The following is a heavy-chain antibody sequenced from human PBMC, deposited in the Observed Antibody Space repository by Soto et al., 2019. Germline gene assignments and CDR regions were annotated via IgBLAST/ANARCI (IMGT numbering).Heavy chain of an antibody. CDR1: GFTFSSYA. CDR3: AKDGGGHYYGPFDY. V-gene: IGHV3-23*01. Sequence: GGSLRLSCAASGFTFSSYAMSWVRQAPGKGLEWVSAISGSGGSTYYADSVKGRFTISRDNSKNTLYLQMDSLRAEDTAVYYCAKDGGGHYYGPFDYWGQGTLVTVSS. CDR2: ISGSGGST. D-gene: IGHD3-10*01. J-gene: IGHJ4*02.